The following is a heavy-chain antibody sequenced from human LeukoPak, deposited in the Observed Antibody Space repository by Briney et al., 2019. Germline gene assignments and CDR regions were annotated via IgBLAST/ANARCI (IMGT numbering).Heavy chain of an antibody. CDR1: GGSFSGYY. D-gene: IGHD2-2*01. V-gene: IGHV4-34*01. CDR3: ARPRPRSKRASYFDY. CDR2: INHSGST. Sequence: PSETLSLTCAVYGGSFSGYYWSWIRQPPGKGLEWIGEINHSGSTNYNPSLKSRVTISVDTSENQFSLKLSSVTAADTAVYYCARPRPRSKRASYFDYWGQGTLVTVSS. J-gene: IGHJ4*02.